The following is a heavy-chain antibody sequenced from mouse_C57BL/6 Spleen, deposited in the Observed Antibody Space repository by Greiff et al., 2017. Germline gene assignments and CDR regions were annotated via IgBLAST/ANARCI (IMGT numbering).Heavy chain of an antibody. D-gene: IGHD2-4*01. CDR3: ARRIYYNYDGFGFAY. CDR1: GYTFTDYN. J-gene: IGHJ3*01. Sequence: VQLQQSGPELVKPGASVKIPCKASGYTFTDYNMDWVQQSHGKSLEWIGDINPNNGGTIYNQKFKGKVTLTVDKSSSTAYMELRSLTSEDTAVYYCARRIYYNYDGFGFAYWGQGTLVTVSA. CDR2: INPNNGGT. V-gene: IGHV1-18*01.